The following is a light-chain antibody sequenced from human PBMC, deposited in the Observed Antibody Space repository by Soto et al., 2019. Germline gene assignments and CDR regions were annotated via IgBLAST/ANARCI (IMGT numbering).Light chain of an antibody. CDR2: GNN. J-gene: IGLJ1*01. V-gene: IGLV1-40*01. CDR1: SSNIGAGYD. Sequence: QSVLTQPPSVSGAPGQRGTISCTGSSSNIGAGYDVHWYQQLPGTAPKLLIYGNNNRPSGVPDRFSGSKSGTSASLGITGLQAEDEADYYCQSYDRSLRSYVFGAGXKVTGL. CDR3: QSYDRSLRSYV.